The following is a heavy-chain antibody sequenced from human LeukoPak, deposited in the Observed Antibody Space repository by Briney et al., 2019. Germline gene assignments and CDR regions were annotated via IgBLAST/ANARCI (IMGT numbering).Heavy chain of an antibody. V-gene: IGHV4-59*01. CDR3: AALGSGSYSLDY. D-gene: IGHD3-10*01. CDR2: IYYSGST. CDR1: GGSISSYY. J-gene: IGHJ4*02. Sequence: PSETLSLTCTVSGGSISSYYWSWIRQPPGKGLEWIGYIYYSGSTNYNPSLKSRVTISVDTSKNQFSLKLSSVTAADTAVYYCAALGSGSYSLDYWGQGTLVTVSS.